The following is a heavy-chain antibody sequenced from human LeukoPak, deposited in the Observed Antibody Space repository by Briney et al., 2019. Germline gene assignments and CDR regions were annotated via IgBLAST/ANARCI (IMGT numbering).Heavy chain of an antibody. V-gene: IGHV4-59*01. CDR3: ARDGRFYDSSGYYYFDY. D-gene: IGHD3-22*01. CDR2: IHYSGST. Sequence: SETLSLTCTGSGATITSYYWSWLRQPPGKGREGCGYIHYSGSTDNNPSLKSRVPMSTDTSKKQFSLRLTSVTAADTAVYYCARDGRFYDSSGYYYFDYWGQGTLVTVSS. J-gene: IGHJ4*02. CDR1: GATITSYY.